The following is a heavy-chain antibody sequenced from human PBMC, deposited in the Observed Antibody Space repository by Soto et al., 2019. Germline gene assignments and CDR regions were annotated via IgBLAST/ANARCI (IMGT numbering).Heavy chain of an antibody. J-gene: IGHJ4*02. CDR1: GGPLTSYY. Sequence: SETLSLTCTVSGGPLTSYYWIWIRQPPGKGLEWIGSIHNSGSTNYNPSLKGRVTISLDTPKKQFSLKVSSVTAADTAMYYCARGYCSSSSCYEFDHWGQGSLVTVSS. V-gene: IGHV4-59*01. CDR3: ARGYCSSSSCYEFDH. D-gene: IGHD2-2*01. CDR2: IHNSGST.